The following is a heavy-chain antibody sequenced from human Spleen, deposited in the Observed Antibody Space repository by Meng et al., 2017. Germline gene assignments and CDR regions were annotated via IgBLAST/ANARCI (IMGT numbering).Heavy chain of an antibody. V-gene: IGHV6-1*01. J-gene: IGHJ4*02. CDR3: ARGGPLDYFDY. CDR1: GDSVSSNSAT. CDR2: TYYRSKWSN. Sequence: SCAISGDSVSSNSATRNWIRQSPSRGLEWLGRTYYRSKWSNGYAVSLKSRITINPDTPNNQFSLQLNSVTPEDTAVYYCARGGPLDYFDYWGQGTLVTVSS.